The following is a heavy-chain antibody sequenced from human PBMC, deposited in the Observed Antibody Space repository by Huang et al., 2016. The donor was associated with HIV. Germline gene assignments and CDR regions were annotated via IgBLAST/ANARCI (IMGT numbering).Heavy chain of an antibody. J-gene: IGHJ3*02. CDR1: GFTFSSYG. CDR3: AKTYYYDSSGYEDAFDI. V-gene: IGHV3-30*02. D-gene: IGHD3-22*01. Sequence: QVQLVESGGGVVQPGGSLRLSCAASGFTFSSYGMRWVRQAPGKGLEWVAFIRYDGSNKYYADSVKGRVTISRDNSKNTLYLQMNSLRAEDTAVYYCAKTYYYDSSGYEDAFDIWGQGTMVTVSS. CDR2: IRYDGSNK.